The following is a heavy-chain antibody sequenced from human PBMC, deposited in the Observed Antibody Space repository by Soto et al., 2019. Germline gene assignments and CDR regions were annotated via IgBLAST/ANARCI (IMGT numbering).Heavy chain of an antibody. J-gene: IGHJ3*01. V-gene: IGHV3-53*01. Sequence: DVQLVESGGGLIQPGGSLRLSCAVSGLTVSGKKYVAWVGQAPGKGLEWVSGFYDLDGTYYADSLKGRFTTSGDSSRTIVYLQMNDLRPEGTAVYYCATWHLQEHAYDVWGQGTTVTVSS. CDR1: GLTVSGKKY. D-gene: IGHD4-4*01. CDR2: FYDLDGT. CDR3: ATWHLQEHAYDV.